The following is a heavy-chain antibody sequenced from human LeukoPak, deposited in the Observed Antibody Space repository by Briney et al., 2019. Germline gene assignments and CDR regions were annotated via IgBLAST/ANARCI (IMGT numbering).Heavy chain of an antibody. CDR3: ARGIRFDP. V-gene: IGHV4-34*01. J-gene: IGHJ5*02. Sequence: PSETLSLTCAVYGGSFSGYYWSWIRQPPGKGLEWIGEINHSGSTNYNPSLKSRVTISVDTSKNQFSLKLSPVTAADTAVYYCARGIRFDPWGQGTLVTVSS. CDR2: INHSGST. CDR1: GGSFSGYY.